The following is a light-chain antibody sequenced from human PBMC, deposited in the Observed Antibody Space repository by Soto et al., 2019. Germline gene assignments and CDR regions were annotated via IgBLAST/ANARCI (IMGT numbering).Light chain of an antibody. CDR2: DVS. V-gene: IGLV2-14*01. J-gene: IGLJ1*01. CDR3: SSYTSSSTLYV. CDR1: SSDVGGYNY. Sequence: QSALTQPASVSGSPGQSITISCTGTSSDVGGYNYVSWYQQHPGKAPKLMIYDVSNRPSGASNRFSGSKSGNTASLTISGLQVEDEADYYCSSYTSSSTLYVFGTGTKVTVL.